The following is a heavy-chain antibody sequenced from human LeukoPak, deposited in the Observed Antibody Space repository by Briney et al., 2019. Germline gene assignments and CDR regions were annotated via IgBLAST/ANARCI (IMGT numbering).Heavy chain of an antibody. J-gene: IGHJ4*02. D-gene: IGHD3-3*01. V-gene: IGHV3-21*01. CDR1: GFTFSSYS. CDR2: ISSSSSYI. CDR3: ARGLRFLEWLSPFDY. Sequence: GGSLRLSCAASGFTFSSYSMNWVRQAPGKGLEWVSSISSSSSYIYYADSVKGRFTISRDNAKNSLYLQMNSLRAEDTAVYYCARGLRFLEWLSPFDYWGQGTLVTVSS.